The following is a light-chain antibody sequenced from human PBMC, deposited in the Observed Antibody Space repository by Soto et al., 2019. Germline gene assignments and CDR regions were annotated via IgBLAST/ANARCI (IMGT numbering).Light chain of an antibody. V-gene: IGKV3-11*01. CDR3: QQRSNWRIT. CDR1: QSVSSS. Sequence: EIVLTQSPGTLSLSPGERATLSCRASQSVSSSLAWYQQKPGQAPRLLISDTSNRATGIPARFSGSGSGTDFTITISSLEPEDFEVYYCQQRSNWRITFGQGTRLEIK. J-gene: IGKJ5*01. CDR2: DTS.